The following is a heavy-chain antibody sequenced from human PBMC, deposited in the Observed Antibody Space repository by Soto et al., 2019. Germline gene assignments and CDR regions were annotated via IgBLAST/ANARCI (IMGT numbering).Heavy chain of an antibody. J-gene: IGHJ4*02. D-gene: IGHD2-2*01. V-gene: IGHV4-34*01. CDR1: GGSFSGYY. CDR3: ARGGVVVVPAARGKYSY. Sequence: QVQLQQWGAGLLKPSETLSLTCAVYGGSFSGYYWSWIRQPPGKGLEWMGEINYSGSTNYNPSLKSRVTISVDTSKNQFSLKLSSVTAADTAVYYCARGGVVVVPAARGKYSYWGQGTLVTVSS. CDR2: INYSGST.